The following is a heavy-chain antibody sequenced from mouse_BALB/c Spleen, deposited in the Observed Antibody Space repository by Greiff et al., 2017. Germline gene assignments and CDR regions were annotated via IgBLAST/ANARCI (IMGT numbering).Heavy chain of an antibody. D-gene: IGHD2-4*01. CDR1: GFTFSSYT. CDR2: ISSGGSYT. CDR3: ARYFDSGFAY. V-gene: IGHV5-6-4*01. Sequence: EVQLVESGGGLVKPGGSLKLSCAASGFTFSSYTMSWVRQTPEKRLEWVATISSGGSYTYYPDSVKGRFTISRDNAKNTLYLQMSSLKSEDTAMYYCARYFDSGFAYWGQGTLVTVSA. J-gene: IGHJ3*01.